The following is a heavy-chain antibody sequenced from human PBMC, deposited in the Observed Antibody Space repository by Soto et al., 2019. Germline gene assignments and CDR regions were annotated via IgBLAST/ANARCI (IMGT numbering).Heavy chain of an antibody. J-gene: IGHJ3*02. V-gene: IGHV1-24*01. CDR2: FDPEDGET. Sequence: QVQLVQSGAEVKKPGASVKVSCKVSGYTLTELSMHWVRQAPGKGLEWMGGFDPEDGETIYAQKFQGRVTMTEDTSTDTAYMELSSLRSEDTAVYYCATGDGPACSGRICTAFDIWGQGTMVTFSS. D-gene: IGHD6-19*01. CDR1: GYTLTELS. CDR3: ATGDGPACSGRICTAFDI.